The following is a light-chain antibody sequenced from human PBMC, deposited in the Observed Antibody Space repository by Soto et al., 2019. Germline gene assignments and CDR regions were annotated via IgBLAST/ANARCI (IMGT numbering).Light chain of an antibody. CDR3: QASDNIMSARYV. Sequence: QSVLTQPPSVSGAPGQTVTISCTGSSSNIGANYDVHWYQQRPGTAPKLLIFGNNNRPSGVPDRFSGSKSGTSASLAITGLQAEDEGDYYFQASDNIMSARYVFGPWTTVTVL. CDR1: SSNIGANYD. J-gene: IGLJ1*01. V-gene: IGLV1-40*01. CDR2: GNN.